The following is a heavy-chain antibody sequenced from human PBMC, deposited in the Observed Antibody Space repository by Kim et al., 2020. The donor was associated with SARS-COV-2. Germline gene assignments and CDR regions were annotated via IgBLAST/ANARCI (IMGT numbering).Heavy chain of an antibody. CDR1: GGTFSSYA. J-gene: IGHJ6*02. V-gene: IGHV1-69*13. D-gene: IGHD2-2*01. Sequence: SVKVSCKASGGTFSSYAISWVRQAPGQGLEWMGGIIPIFGTANYAQKFQGRVTITADESTSTAYMELSSLRSEDTAVYYCARGEQPAAPYYGMDVWGQGTTVTVSS. CDR2: IIPIFGTA. CDR3: ARGEQPAAPYYGMDV.